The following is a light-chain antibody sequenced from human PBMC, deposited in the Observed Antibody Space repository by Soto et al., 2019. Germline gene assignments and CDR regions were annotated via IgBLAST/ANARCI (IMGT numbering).Light chain of an antibody. V-gene: IGKV3-20*01. CDR1: QTVISNH. J-gene: IGKJ4*01. Sequence: VLTQSPDTLSLSPWERATLSCRASQTVISNHLAWYQQKLGQAPRLLISGASTRATGVPDRFSGGGSGTDFTLTISRLEPEDFAAYYCQQYGISLAFGGGTKVDIK. CDR3: QQYGISLA. CDR2: GAS.